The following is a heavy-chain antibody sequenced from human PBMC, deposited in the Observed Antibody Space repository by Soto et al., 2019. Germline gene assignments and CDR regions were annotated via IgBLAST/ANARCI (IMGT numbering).Heavy chain of an antibody. CDR3: ARGRLRFLEGPIPSYFDY. CDR1: GGSISSYY. Sequence: SETLSLTCTVSGGSISSYYWSWLRQPPGKGLEWIAYIYHGGSTYYNSSLKSRVTIAVDRPKNHFSLNLNSVTAADTAVYFCARGRLRFLEGPIPSYFDYWGQGILVTVSS. CDR2: IYHGGST. V-gene: IGHV4-30-4*01. J-gene: IGHJ4*02. D-gene: IGHD3-3*01.